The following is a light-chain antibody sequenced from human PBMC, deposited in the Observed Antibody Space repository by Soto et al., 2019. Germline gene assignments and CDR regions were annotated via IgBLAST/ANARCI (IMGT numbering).Light chain of an antibody. CDR3: CAYVGARSYV. CDR2: EGT. CDR1: NNL. V-gene: IGLV2-23*01. J-gene: IGLJ1*01. Sequence: QSVLTQPASVSGSPGQSITISCTGTNNLVSWYQQHPGKAPKVVVYEGTKRPSGVSNRFSGSNSGGTASLTISGLQAKYEASYFCCAYVGARSYVFGPVTKFTVL.